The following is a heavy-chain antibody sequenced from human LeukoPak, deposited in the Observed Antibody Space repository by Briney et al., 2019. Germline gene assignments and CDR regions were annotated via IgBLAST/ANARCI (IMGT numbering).Heavy chain of an antibody. J-gene: IGHJ4*02. Sequence: GGSLRLSCAASGFTFSGHWMSWDRQAPGGGLEWVANINQGGSDKYYVDSVKGRFTISRDNANNLLYLQMNSLRGEDTAVYYCTRDRSRAEDDWGQGTLVTVSS. CDR3: TRDRSRAEDD. CDR1: GFTFSGHW. V-gene: IGHV3-7*01. D-gene: IGHD1-14*01. CDR2: INQGGSDK.